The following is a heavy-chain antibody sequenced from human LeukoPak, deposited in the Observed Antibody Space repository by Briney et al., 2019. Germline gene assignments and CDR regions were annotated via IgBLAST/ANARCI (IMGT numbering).Heavy chain of an antibody. CDR2: NYYSGST. J-gene: IGHJ4*02. CDR1: GGTISSSSYY. V-gene: IGHV4-39*01. Sequence: SETLSLTCTVSGGTISSSSYYWVWIPQPPGKGLEWIGSNYYSGSTYYNPSLKSRVTISVDTSKKQFSLKLSSVTAADTAVYYCARRDDSGSYTFDYWGQGTLVTVSS. D-gene: IGHD1-26*01. CDR3: ARRDDSGSYTFDY.